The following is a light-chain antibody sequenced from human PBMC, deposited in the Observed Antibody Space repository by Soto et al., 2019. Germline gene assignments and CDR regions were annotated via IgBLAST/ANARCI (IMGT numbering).Light chain of an antibody. CDR3: QTWGTGPSYV. Sequence: QLVLTQSPSASASLGASVKLTCTLSSGHNSYAIAWHQQQPEKGPRYLMKLNSDGSHSKGDGIPDRFSGSSSGAERYLTISSLQSEDEADYYCQTWGTGPSYVFGTGTKLTVL. CDR1: SGHNSYA. CDR2: LNSDGSH. J-gene: IGLJ1*01. V-gene: IGLV4-69*01.